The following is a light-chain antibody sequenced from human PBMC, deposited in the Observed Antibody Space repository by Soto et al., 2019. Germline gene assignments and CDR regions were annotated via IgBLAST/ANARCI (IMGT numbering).Light chain of an antibody. V-gene: IGKV1-39*01. J-gene: IGKJ1*01. CDR3: QQSYSTPPT. CDR2: AAS. CDR1: QSISSY. Sequence: DIQMTQSPSSLSASVGDRVTITCRASQSISSYLNWYQQKPGKAPKLLIYAASSLQSGVPLRFSGSASGTGFTLTISSLQPEDFATYYCQQSYSTPPTFGQGTKVEIK.